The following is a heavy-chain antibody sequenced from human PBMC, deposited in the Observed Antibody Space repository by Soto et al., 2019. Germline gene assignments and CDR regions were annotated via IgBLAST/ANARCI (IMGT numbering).Heavy chain of an antibody. CDR1: GFTFSSYA. J-gene: IGHJ4*02. Sequence: VQLLESGGGLVQPGGSLRLSCAASGFTFSSYAMSWVRQAPGKGLEWVSAIGGSGDSTYYADSVKGRFTISRDNSKNTLYLQVDSLRAEDTAVYYCAKVLDAYMVVNGYLYWGQGTLVTVSS. CDR2: IGGSGDST. V-gene: IGHV3-23*01. CDR3: AKVLDAYMVVNGYLY. D-gene: IGHD3-9*01.